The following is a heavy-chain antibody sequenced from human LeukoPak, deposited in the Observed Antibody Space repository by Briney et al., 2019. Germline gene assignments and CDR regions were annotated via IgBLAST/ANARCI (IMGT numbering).Heavy chain of an antibody. CDR1: GYTFTSYG. CDR2: ISAYNGNT. Sequence: ASVKVSCKASGYTFTSYGISWVRQAPGQGLEWMGWISAYNGNTNYARKLQGRVTMTTDTSTSTAYMELRSLRSDDTAVYYCARCELTRYCSSTSCFYYYYGMDVWGQGTTVTVSS. D-gene: IGHD2-2*01. CDR3: ARCELTRYCSSTSCFYYYYGMDV. J-gene: IGHJ6*02. V-gene: IGHV1-18*01.